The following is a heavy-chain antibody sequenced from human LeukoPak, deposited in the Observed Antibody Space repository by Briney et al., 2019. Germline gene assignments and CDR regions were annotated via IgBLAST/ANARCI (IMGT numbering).Heavy chain of an antibody. CDR1: GFTFSSYG. J-gene: IGHJ5*02. D-gene: IGHD6-13*01. Sequence: PGGTLRLSCAASGFTFSSYGMSWVRQAPGKGLEWVSAISGSGGSTYYADSVKGRFTISRDNSKNTLYLQMNSLRAEDTAVYYCARVGSSWTFGWFDPWGQGTLVTVSS. CDR3: ARVGSSWTFGWFDP. CDR2: ISGSGGST. V-gene: IGHV3-23*01.